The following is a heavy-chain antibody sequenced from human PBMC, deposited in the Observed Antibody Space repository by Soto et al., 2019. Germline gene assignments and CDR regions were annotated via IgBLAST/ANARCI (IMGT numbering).Heavy chain of an antibody. D-gene: IGHD2-2*01. CDR1: GFTFSSFA. J-gene: IGHJ4*02. CDR3: AKGRSEVVSAATHY. V-gene: IGHV3-23*01. Sequence: EVQLLESGGGLVQPGGSLRLSCAASGFTFSSFALSWVRQAPGKGLEWVSSISGSGGSTDFADSVKGRFTISRDNSKNTLYLQMNSLRAEDTAIYYCAKGRSEVVSAATHYWGQGTLVTVSS. CDR2: ISGSGGST.